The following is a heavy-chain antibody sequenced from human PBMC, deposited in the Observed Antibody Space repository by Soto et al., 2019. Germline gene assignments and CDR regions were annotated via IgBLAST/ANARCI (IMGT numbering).Heavy chain of an antibody. CDR2: IYPGDSDT. J-gene: IGHJ6*03. D-gene: IGHD6-6*01. V-gene: IGHV5-51*01. CDR3: ARHPYSSIAARPDYYYYYYMDV. Sequence: PGESLKISCKGSGYSFTSYWIGWVRQMPGKGLEWMGIIYPGDSDTRYSPSFQGQVTISADKSISTAYLQWSSLKASDTAMYYCARHPYSSIAARPDYYYYYYMDVWGKGTTVTVSS. CDR1: GYSFTSYW.